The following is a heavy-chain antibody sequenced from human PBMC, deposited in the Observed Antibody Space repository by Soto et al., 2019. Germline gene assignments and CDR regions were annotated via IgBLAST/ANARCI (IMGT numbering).Heavy chain of an antibody. V-gene: IGHV4-4*07. Sequence: SETLSLTCTVSGGSITNHYLTWIRQPAGKGLEWIGRIFTTGSTNYNPPLKSRLTMSVDTSKNQFSLKLNSVTAADTALYFCARQTTFISSWFDYWGHGTLVTVYS. CDR3: ARQTTFISSWFDY. CDR1: GGSITNHY. J-gene: IGHJ5*01. CDR2: IFTTGST. D-gene: IGHD1-1*01.